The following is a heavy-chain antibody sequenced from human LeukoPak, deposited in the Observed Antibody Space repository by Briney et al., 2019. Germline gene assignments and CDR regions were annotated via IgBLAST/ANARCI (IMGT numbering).Heavy chain of an antibody. Sequence: SETLSLTCTVSGGSISSYYWSWIRQPAGKGLEWIGRIYTSGSTNYNPSLKSRVTMSVDTSKNQFSLKLSSVTAADTAVYYCAVEYCSGGSCFIDYWGQGTLVTVSS. V-gene: IGHV4-4*07. CDR1: GGSISSYY. CDR2: IYTSGST. CDR3: AVEYCSGGSCFIDY. D-gene: IGHD2-15*01. J-gene: IGHJ4*02.